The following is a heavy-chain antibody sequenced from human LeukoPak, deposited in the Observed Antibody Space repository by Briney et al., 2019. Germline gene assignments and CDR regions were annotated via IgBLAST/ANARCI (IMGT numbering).Heavy chain of an antibody. CDR2: ISSSSSYI. J-gene: IGHJ4*02. Sequence: PGGSLRLSCAASGFTFSSYNMNWVRQAPGKGLEWVSSISSSSSYIYYADSVKGRFTISRDNAKNSLYLQMNSLRAEDTAVYYCARAGEFLYYFDYWGQGTLVTVSS. CDR1: GFTFSSYN. CDR3: ARAGEFLYYFDY. D-gene: IGHD2-21*01. V-gene: IGHV3-21*01.